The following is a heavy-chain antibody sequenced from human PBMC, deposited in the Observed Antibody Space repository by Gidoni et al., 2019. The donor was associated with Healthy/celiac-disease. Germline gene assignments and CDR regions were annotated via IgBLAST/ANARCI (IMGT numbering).Heavy chain of an antibody. D-gene: IGHD3-3*01. CDR1: GGSFSGYY. CDR2: INHSGST. CDR3: ARGDFWSGYFY. J-gene: IGHJ4*02. Sequence: QVQLQQWGAGLLKPSETLSLTCAVYGGSFSGYYWSWIRQPPGKGLEWMGEINHSGSTNYNPSLKSRVTISVDTSKNQFSLKLSSVTAADTAVYYCARGDFWSGYFYWGQGTLVTVSS. V-gene: IGHV4-34*01.